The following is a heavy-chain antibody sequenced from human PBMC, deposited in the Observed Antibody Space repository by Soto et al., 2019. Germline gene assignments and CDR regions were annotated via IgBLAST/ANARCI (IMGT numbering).Heavy chain of an antibody. CDR2: ISGYNGNT. J-gene: IGHJ4*02. Sequence: ASVKVSCKASGYTFTSHGISWVRQAPGQGLEWMGWISGYNGNTNYAQKLQGIVTMTTDTSTSTAYMELRSLRSDDTAVYSWAIWAGQNRAVGARFDDWGQGTGVTVSS. CDR3: AIWAGQNRAVGARFDD. CDR1: GYTFTSHG. D-gene: IGHD3-16*01. V-gene: IGHV1-18*04.